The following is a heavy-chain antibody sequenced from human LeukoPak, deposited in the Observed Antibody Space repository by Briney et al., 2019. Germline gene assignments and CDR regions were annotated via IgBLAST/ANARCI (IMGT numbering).Heavy chain of an antibody. CDR2: ISAYNGNT. J-gene: IGHJ4*02. CDR3: ARDKGYCSGGSCYSEFDY. D-gene: IGHD2-15*01. CDR1: GYTFTSYG. Sequence: ASVKVSCKASGYTFTSYGISWMRQAPGQGLEWMGWISAYNGNTNYAQKLQGRVTMTTDTSTSTAYMELRSLRSDDTAVYYCARDKGYCSGGSCYSEFDYWGQGTLVTVSS. V-gene: IGHV1-18*01.